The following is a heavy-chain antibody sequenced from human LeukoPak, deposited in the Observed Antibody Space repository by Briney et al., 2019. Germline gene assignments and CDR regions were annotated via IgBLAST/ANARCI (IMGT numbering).Heavy chain of an antibody. Sequence: SETLSLTCTVSGYSISSGYYWGWIRQPPGKGLEWIGSIYHSGSTYYNPSLKSRVTISVDTSKNQFSLKLSSVTAADTAVYYCASDRKSSSSYRGYWGQGTLVTVSS. CDR3: ASDRKSSSSYRGY. V-gene: IGHV4-38-2*02. J-gene: IGHJ4*02. D-gene: IGHD6-13*01. CDR1: GYSISSGYY. CDR2: IYHSGST.